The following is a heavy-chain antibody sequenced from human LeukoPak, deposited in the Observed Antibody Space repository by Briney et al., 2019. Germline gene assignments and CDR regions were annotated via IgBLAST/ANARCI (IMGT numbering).Heavy chain of an antibody. J-gene: IGHJ6*03. CDR2: ISGSASTT. V-gene: IGHV3-23*01. D-gene: IGHD3-9*01. Sequence: PGGSLRLSGAASGFTMSTYAMSWVRLAPGKGREWVSGISGSASTTYYGDSVKGRFTISRDNSKNTLYLQMNSLRAEDTAVYYCAKNLKGGYYYYMDVWGKGTTVTVSS. CDR3: AKNLKGGYYYYMDV. CDR1: GFTMSTYA.